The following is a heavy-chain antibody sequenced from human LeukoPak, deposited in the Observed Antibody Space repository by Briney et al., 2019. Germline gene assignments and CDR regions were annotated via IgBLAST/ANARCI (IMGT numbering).Heavy chain of an antibody. CDR3: ASATLPRGGRMGSSWDFDY. D-gene: IGHD6-13*01. Sequence: SVKVSCKASGGTFSSYAISWVRQAPGQGLEWMGGIIPTFGTANYAQKFQGRVTITADESTSTAYMELSSLRSEDTAVYYCASATLPRGGRMGSSWDFDYWGQGTLVTVSS. V-gene: IGHV1-69*13. J-gene: IGHJ4*02. CDR1: GGTFSSYA. CDR2: IIPTFGTA.